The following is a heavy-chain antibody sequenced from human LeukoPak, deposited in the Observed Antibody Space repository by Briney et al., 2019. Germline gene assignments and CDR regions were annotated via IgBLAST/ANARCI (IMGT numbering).Heavy chain of an antibody. V-gene: IGHV4-34*01. CDR3: ARTVGCSSTSCPRYYYYYGMDV. CDR1: GGSFSGYY. CDR2: INHSGST. Sequence: SETLSLTCAVYGGSFSGYYWGWIRQPPGKGLEWIGEINHSGSTNYNPSLKSRVTISVDTSKNQFSLKLSSVTAADTAVYYCARTVGCSSTSCPRYYYYYGMDVWGQGTTVTVSS. J-gene: IGHJ6*02. D-gene: IGHD2-2*01.